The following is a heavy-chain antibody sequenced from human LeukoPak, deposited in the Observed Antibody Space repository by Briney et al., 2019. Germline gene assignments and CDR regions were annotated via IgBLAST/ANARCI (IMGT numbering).Heavy chain of an antibody. J-gene: IGHJ4*02. CDR1: GNTFAGHN. V-gene: IGHV1-2*02. CDR2: INADRGGT. Sequence: ASVKVSCKAPGNTFAGHNIHWMRQAPRQGLELMGWINADRGGTEYARQFQGRVTMTSDTSIRAAYMELSSLVSEDSAVYFCAISIQAAAIPAFDYWGQGTLVTVSS. D-gene: IGHD6-25*01. CDR3: AISIQAAAIPAFDY.